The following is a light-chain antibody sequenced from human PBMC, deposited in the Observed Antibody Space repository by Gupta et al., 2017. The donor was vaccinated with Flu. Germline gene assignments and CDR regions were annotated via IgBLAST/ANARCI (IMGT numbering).Light chain of an antibody. CDR3: AAWDDTMRGPL. V-gene: IGLV1-47*01. CDR2: RDS. Sequence: QSVLTQPPSVSGTPGQSVTISCSGGTSNLRKNFLFWYHQCPGTAPKLLIYRDSQLPSGVPDRFSGSKSGTSASLSISGLQAEDDADYYCAAWDDTMRGPLVAGGTKLTVL. J-gene: IGLJ2*01. CDR1: TSNLRKNF.